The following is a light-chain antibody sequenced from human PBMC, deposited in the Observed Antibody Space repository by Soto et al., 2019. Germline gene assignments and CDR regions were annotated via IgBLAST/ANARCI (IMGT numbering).Light chain of an antibody. CDR1: SSDVGGYNY. J-gene: IGLJ2*01. CDR3: SSYTNSSPYVV. CDR2: DVS. Sequence: QSALTQPASVSGSPGQSITISCTGTSSDVGGYNYVSWYQQHPGKAPKLMIYDVSNRPSWVSNRFSGSKSGNTASLTISGLQAEDEADYYCSSYTNSSPYVVFGGGTKVTVL. V-gene: IGLV2-14*01.